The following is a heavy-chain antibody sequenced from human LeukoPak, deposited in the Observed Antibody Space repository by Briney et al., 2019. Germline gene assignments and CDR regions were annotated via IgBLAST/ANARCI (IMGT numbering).Heavy chain of an antibody. V-gene: IGHV3-21*01. J-gene: IGHJ4*02. CDR2: IRFTGSYI. Sequence: GGSLRLSCVASGFTFSHYSMNWVRQAPGKGLEWVSSIRFTGSYIYYADSVKGRFTISRDNAKNSLYLQMNSLRAEDTAVYYCARGAYYYEDWGQGTLVTVSS. CDR3: ARGAYYYED. CDR1: GFTFSHYS.